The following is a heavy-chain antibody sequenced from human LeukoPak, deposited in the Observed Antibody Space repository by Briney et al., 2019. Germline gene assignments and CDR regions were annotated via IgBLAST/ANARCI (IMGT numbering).Heavy chain of an antibody. CDR3: ARDRIASTPTTLHTSYYGMDV. Sequence: VSVKVSCKASGGTFSSYAISWVRQAPGQGLEWMGWISAYNGNTNYAQKLRGRVTMTTDTSTSTAYMELRSLRSDDTAVYYCARDRIASTPTTLHTSYYGMDVWGQGTTVTVSS. J-gene: IGHJ6*02. CDR2: ISAYNGNT. CDR1: GGTFSSYA. D-gene: IGHD5-12*01. V-gene: IGHV1-18*01.